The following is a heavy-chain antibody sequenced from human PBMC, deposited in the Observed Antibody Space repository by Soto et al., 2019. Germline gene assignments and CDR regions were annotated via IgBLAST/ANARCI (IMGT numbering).Heavy chain of an antibody. CDR2: INAANGDI. Sequence: QVQLVQSGAEVKKPGASVKVSCRASGYTFTAYPLHWVRKAPGQRLEWMGWINAANGDIGYSREFQGRVTITRDTSASTVYMEVSSLPSEDTAVYYCAKKDYYAAGVYHFDHWGQGTLVTVSS. CDR3: AKKDYYAAGVYHFDH. CDR1: GYTFTAYP. J-gene: IGHJ4*02. D-gene: IGHD3-10*01. V-gene: IGHV1-3*01.